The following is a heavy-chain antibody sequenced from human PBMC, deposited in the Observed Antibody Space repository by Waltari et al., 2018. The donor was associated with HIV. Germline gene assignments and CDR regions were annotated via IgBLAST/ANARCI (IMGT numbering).Heavy chain of an antibody. CDR1: GFTFSNYW. CDR2: IKQDGSEK. D-gene: IGHD3-3*01. CDR3: ARDGGRRGPFGY. J-gene: IGHJ4*02. Sequence: EVQLVVSGGGLVQPGGSLRLSCAASGFTFSNYWLSCVGQAPGKGLEWVANIKQDGSEKYYVDSVKGRFTISRDNDKNSVDLQMNSLRAEDTAVYYCARDGGRRGPFGYWGQGTLVTVSS. V-gene: IGHV3-7*01.